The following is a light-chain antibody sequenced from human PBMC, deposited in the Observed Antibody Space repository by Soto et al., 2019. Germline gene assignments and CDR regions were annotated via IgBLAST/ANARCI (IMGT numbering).Light chain of an antibody. CDR3: QHYDSSRT. CDR2: GTS. Sequence: DIVLTQSPGTLSLSPGESATLSYRASQGVDSTYITWYQQKPGQAPRLLIYGTSGRATGIPDRFSGSGSGTDFTLTISRLEPEDFAVYYCQHYDSSRTFGQGTKVDIK. CDR1: QGVDSTY. J-gene: IGKJ1*01. V-gene: IGKV3-20*01.